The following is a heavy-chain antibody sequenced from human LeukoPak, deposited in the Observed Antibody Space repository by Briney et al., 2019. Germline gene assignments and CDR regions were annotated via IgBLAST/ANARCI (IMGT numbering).Heavy chain of an antibody. J-gene: IGHJ3*02. V-gene: IGHV1-18*01. CDR1: GYTFTSYG. D-gene: IGHD3-22*01. CDR3: ANYDSSQDAFDI. Sequence: ASVKVSCKASGYTFTSYGISWVRQAPGQGLEWMGWISAYNGNTNYAQKLQGRVTMTTDTSTSTAYMELRSLRSEDTAVYYCANYDSSQDAFDIWGQGTMATVSS. CDR2: ISAYNGNT.